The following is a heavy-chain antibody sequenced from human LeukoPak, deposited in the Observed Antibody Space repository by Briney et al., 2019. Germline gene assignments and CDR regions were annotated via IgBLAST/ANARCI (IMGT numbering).Heavy chain of an antibody. CDR2: ISYSGST. J-gene: IGHJ4*02. V-gene: IGHV4-59*08. CDR3: AAADPVYFDY. Sequence: SETLSLTCTVSGGSISSYYWSWIRQPPGKGLEWIGYISYSGSTNYNPSLKSRITISLDTSKIKFSLKLSSVTAADTAVYYCAAADPVYFDYLGQGSLVTVSS. CDR1: GGSISSYY.